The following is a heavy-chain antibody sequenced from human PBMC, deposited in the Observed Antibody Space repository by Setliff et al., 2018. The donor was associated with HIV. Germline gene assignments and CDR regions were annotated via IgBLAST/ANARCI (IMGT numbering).Heavy chain of an antibody. V-gene: IGHV4-31*03. CDR1: GGSISSGGYY. CDR2: IYYSGST. Sequence: SETLSLTCTVSGGSISSGGYYWSWIRQHPGKGLEWIGYIYYSGSTYYNPSLKSRLTISVDTSKNQFSLKLSSVTAADTAVYFCARLSGDYYYFDYWGQGTLVTVSS. D-gene: IGHD2-21*02. CDR3: ARLSGDYYYFDY. J-gene: IGHJ4*02.